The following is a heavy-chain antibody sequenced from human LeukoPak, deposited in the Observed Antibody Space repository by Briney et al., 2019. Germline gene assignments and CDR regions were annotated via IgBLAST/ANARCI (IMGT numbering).Heavy chain of an antibody. CDR3: AREGDGFFDY. D-gene: IGHD3-16*01. J-gene: IGHJ4*02. V-gene: IGHV3-21*01. Sequence: AGGSLRLSRAASGFTFSSYSMKWVRQAPGKGLEWVSSISSSSSYIYYADSVKGRFTISRDNAKNSLYLQMNSLRAEDTAVYYCAREGDGFFDYWGQGTLVTVSS. CDR1: GFTFSSYS. CDR2: ISSSSSYI.